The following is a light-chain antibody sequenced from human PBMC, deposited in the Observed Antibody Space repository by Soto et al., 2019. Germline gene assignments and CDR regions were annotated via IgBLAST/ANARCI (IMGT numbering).Light chain of an antibody. CDR3: SSYTSSITSVV. CDR1: SSDVGGYNY. Sequence: QSALTQPASVSGSPGQSITISCTGTSSDVGGYNYVSWYQQHPGKAPKLMIYDVSNRPSGVSNRFSGSKSGNTASLTISGLQAEDEADYYCSSYTSSITSVVFGGGTKVTV. V-gene: IGLV2-14*01. J-gene: IGLJ2*01. CDR2: DVS.